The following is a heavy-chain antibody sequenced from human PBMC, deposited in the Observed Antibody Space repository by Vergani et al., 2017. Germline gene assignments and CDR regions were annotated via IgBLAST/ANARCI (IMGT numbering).Heavy chain of an antibody. CDR3: GREVRVSRT. CDR2: ISCNNDDV. CDR1: GFTFSHFS. J-gene: IGHJ3*01. Sequence: EVQMVESGGGLVKPGGSLRLPCVASGFTFSHFSMNWVRQAPGKGLGWGSSISCNNDDVYYADSVKGRFTISRDNAKNSLYLDMSSLRAEDTAVYYCGREVRVSRTWGQGTLVAVSS. V-gene: IGHV3-21*01.